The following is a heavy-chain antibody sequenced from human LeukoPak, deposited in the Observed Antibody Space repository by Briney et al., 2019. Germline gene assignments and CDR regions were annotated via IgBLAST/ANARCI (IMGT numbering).Heavy chain of an antibody. D-gene: IGHD6-6*01. CDR3: ATSTYSSSPS. CDR2: INEDASKK. J-gene: IGHJ5*02. CDR1: GYTFSDYS. Sequence: GGSLRLSCAASGYTFSDYSMNWVRQAPGKGLEWVANINEDASKKYYVDSVEGRFTISRDDAKNSLYLQMNSLRAEDTAMYYCATSTYSSSPSWGQGTLVTVSS. V-gene: IGHV3-7*01.